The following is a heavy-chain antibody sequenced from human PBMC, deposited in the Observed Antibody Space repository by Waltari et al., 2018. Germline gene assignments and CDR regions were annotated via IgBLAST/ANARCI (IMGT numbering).Heavy chain of an antibody. CDR3: ARIPAMAAGFYFDY. D-gene: IGHD6-13*01. J-gene: IGHJ4*02. CDR1: GYPFTHYI. CDR2: INPNTGDT. V-gene: IGHV1-2*02. Sequence: QVQLVQSGAEVKKPGASVKVSCQPSGYPFTHYIIHWVRQAPGQGLKWMGWINPNTGDTTLAEDLQGRVTMTRDTSISTTYMELTGLRSDDTAVFYCARIPAMAAGFYFDYWGQGTLVTVSA.